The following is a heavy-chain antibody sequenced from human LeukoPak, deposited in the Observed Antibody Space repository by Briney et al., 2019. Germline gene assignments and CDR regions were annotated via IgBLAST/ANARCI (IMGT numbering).Heavy chain of an antibody. CDR2: IFTGST. V-gene: IGHV4-4*09. J-gene: IGHJ4*02. CDR3: ARRLRTYFDY. Sequence: SETLSLTCAVSGGYISAYYWNWIRQPPGKGLEWIGYIFTGSTTYNPSLKSRVTISVDTSKNQCPLKLSSVTAANTAVHYCARRLRTYFDYWGQGSLVTVSS. CDR1: GGYISAYY.